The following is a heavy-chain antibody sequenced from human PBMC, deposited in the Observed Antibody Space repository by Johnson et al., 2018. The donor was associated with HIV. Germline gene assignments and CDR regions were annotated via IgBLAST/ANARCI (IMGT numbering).Heavy chain of an antibody. CDR1: GFTVSSNY. J-gene: IGHJ3*02. V-gene: IGHV3-20*04. D-gene: IGHD5-12*01. Sequence: EVQLVESGGGLIQPGGSLRLSCAASGFTVSSNYMTWVRQAPGKGLEWVSGITWNGGSTGYADSVKGRFTISRDNAKNSPYLQMNSLRAEDTALYYCARDGPYSGYDENAFDIWGQGTMVTVSS. CDR3: ARDGPYSGYDENAFDI. CDR2: ITWNGGST.